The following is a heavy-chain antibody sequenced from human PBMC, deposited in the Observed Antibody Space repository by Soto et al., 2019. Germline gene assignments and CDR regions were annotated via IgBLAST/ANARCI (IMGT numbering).Heavy chain of an antibody. CDR3: AKGTEGCF. J-gene: IGHJ3*01. Sequence: QVQLVESGGGVVQPGRSLRLSCAASGFTFSSYGMHWVRQAPGKGLEWVAVISYDGSNKYYADSVKGRFTISRDNSKNTLYLQMNSLRAEDTAVYYCAKGTEGCFWGQGTMVTVSS. D-gene: IGHD3-10*02. V-gene: IGHV3-30*18. CDR1: GFTFSSYG. CDR2: ISYDGSNK.